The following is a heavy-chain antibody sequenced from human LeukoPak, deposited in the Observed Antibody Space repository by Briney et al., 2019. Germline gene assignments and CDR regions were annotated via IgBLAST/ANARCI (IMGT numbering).Heavy chain of an antibody. CDR3: AIRWRCSSTSCYDYYYYYGMDV. Sequence: ASVTVSCKASGYTFTSYGISWVRQAPGQGLEWMGWISAYNGNTNYAQKLQGRVTMTTDTSTSTAYMELRSLRSDDTAVYYCAIRWRCSSTSCYDYYYYYGMDVWGQGTTVTVSS. J-gene: IGHJ6*02. CDR1: GYTFTSYG. CDR2: ISAYNGNT. D-gene: IGHD2-2*01. V-gene: IGHV1-18*01.